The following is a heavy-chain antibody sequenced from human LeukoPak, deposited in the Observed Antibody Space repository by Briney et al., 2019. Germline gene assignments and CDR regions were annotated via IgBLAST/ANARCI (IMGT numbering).Heavy chain of an antibody. CDR2: IYYSGST. J-gene: IGHJ4*02. V-gene: IGHV4-39*07. CDR3: ASGGILTGYYFDY. CDR1: GGSISSSSYY. D-gene: IGHD3-9*01. Sequence: SETLSLTCTVSGGSISSSSYYWGWIRQPPGKGLEWIGSIYYSGSTYYNPSLKSRVTISVDTSKNQFSLKLSSVTAADTAVYYCASGGILTGYYFDYWGQGTLVTVSS.